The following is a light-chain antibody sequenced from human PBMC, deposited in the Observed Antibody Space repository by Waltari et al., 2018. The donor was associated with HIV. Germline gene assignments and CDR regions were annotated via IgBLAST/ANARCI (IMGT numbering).Light chain of an antibody. J-gene: IGLJ2*01. CDR3: GTWDSSLSAVV. V-gene: IGLV1-51*01. CDR1: SSNIGNTY. Sequence: QSVLTQPPSVSAAPGQKVTSSCSGSSSNIGNTYVSWYQQLPGTAPKLLIYDNNKRPSGIPDRFSGSKSGTSATLGITGLQTGDEADYYCGTWDSSLSAVVFGGGTKLTVL. CDR2: DNN.